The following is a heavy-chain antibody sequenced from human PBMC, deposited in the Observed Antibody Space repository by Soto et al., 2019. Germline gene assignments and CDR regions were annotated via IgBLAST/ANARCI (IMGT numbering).Heavy chain of an antibody. D-gene: IGHD6-13*01. CDR2: INTAKDTT. J-gene: IGHJ4*02. CDR1: GYTFPSYA. V-gene: IGHV1-3*04. CDR3: ARGSSWSYFDY. Sequence: GAPVKVSFKASGYTFPSYALHWVRQAPGQKLEWMGWINTAKDTTKYSQKFQGRVTITRDTSTTIIYMELSSLRSEDTAVYYCARGSSWSYFDYWGQGTLVTVSS.